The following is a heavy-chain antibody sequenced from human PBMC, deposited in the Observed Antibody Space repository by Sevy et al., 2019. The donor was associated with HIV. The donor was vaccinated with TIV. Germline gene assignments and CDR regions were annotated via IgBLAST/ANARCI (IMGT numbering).Heavy chain of an antibody. J-gene: IGHJ4*02. CDR2: ISYDGSNK. Sequence: GGSLRLSCAASGFTFSSYAMHWVRQAPGKGLEWVAVISYDGSNKYYADSVKGRFTISRDNSKNTLYLQMNSLRAEDMAVYYCARDLLPLATSGWYFDYWGQGTLVTVSS. CDR3: ARDLLPLATSGWYFDY. V-gene: IGHV3-30-3*01. D-gene: IGHD6-19*01. CDR1: GFTFSSYA.